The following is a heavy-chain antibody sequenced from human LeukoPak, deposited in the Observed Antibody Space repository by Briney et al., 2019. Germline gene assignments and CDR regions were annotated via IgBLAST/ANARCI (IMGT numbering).Heavy chain of an antibody. V-gene: IGHV4-34*01. D-gene: IGHD1-1*01. CDR1: GGSFSGYY. CDR3: ARVIRGWKRYYYYYGMDV. CDR2: INHSGST. Sequence: SETLSLTCAVYGGSFSGYYWSWIRQPPGKGLEWIGEINHSGSTNYNPSLKSRVTISVDTSKNQFSLKLSSVTAADTAVCYCARVIRGWKRYYYYYGMDVWGQGTTVTVSS. J-gene: IGHJ6*02.